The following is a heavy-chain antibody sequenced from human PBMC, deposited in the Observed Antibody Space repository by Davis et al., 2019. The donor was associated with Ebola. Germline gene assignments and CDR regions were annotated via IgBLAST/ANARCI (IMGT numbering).Heavy chain of an antibody. V-gene: IGHV3-53*01. Sequence: GGSLRLSCAASGFSVSSNYMSWVRLAPGKGLEWISVIYNNGHTHYADSVKGRFTISRDNAKNSLYLQMNSLRAEDTAVYYCTTDMPTDEYYDFWSGYQTWGQGTLVTVSS. CDR2: IYNNGHT. D-gene: IGHD3-3*01. CDR1: GFSVSSNY. CDR3: TTDMPTDEYYDFWSGYQT. J-gene: IGHJ5*02.